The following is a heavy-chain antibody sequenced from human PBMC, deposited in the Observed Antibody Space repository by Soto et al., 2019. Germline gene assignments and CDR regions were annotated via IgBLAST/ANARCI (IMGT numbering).Heavy chain of an antibody. V-gene: IGHV6-1*01. CDR2: TYYRSKWYN. Sequence: SQTLSLTCAISVDSVSSNSAAWNWIRQSPSRGLEWLGRTYYRSKWYNDYAVSVKSRITINPNTSKHQFSLLLTSVTPEDTAVYYCERVWKSYDYVWGSYRSTHPRLCYYGMDVWGQGTTVTVSS. J-gene: IGHJ6*02. D-gene: IGHD3-16*02. CDR3: ERVWKSYDYVWGSYRSTHPRLCYYGMDV. CDR1: VDSVSSNSAA.